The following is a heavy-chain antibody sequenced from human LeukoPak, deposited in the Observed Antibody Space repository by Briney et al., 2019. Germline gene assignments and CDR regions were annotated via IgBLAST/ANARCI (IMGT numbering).Heavy chain of an antibody. CDR3: ARGRFGEPFDY. CDR1: GGSSSSYY. V-gene: IGHV4-59*08. Sequence: SETLSLTCTVSGGSSSSYYWSWIRQPPGKGLEWIGYIYYSGSTNYNPSLKSRLTISVDTSKNQFSLKLSSVTAADTAVYYCARGRFGEPFDYWGQGTLVTVSS. CDR2: IYYSGST. D-gene: IGHD3-10*01. J-gene: IGHJ4*02.